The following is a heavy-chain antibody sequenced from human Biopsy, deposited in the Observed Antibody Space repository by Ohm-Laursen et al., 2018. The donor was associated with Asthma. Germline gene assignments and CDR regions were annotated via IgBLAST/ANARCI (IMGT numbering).Heavy chain of an antibody. CDR3: VRHQYSSSWSTFDY. V-gene: IGHV4-39*01. CDR1: GGSITSSSYY. J-gene: IGHJ4*02. CDR2: MYHSGSP. D-gene: IGHD3-22*01. Sequence: TLSLTCPVSGGSITSSSYYWGWIRQPPGKGMGWIGSMYHSGSPYYHPSLKSRATISVDTSKNQLSLKMSSVTAADTAVYFCVRHQYSSSWSTFDYWGQGALVTVSS.